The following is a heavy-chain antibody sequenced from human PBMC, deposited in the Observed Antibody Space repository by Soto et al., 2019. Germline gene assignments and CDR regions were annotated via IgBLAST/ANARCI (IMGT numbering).Heavy chain of an antibody. J-gene: IGHJ5*02. V-gene: IGHV4-34*01. Sequence: SETLSPTCALDGGALSGYYWSWLRQPRGKGLEWIGEINPRGSPNHSPPLKSRVTISVDTCKNHFSLKMTYVTAADTAVSYCATANWSHHYFDPWGQGTLVTVSS. CDR1: GGALSGYY. CDR2: INPRGSP. CDR3: ATANWSHHYFDP. D-gene: IGHD1-1*01.